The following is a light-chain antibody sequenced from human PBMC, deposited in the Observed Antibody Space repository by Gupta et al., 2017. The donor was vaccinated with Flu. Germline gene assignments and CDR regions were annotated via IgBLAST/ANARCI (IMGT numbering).Light chain of an antibody. J-gene: IGLJ2*01. Sequence: SDVGSYSYVSWYQQNPGKAPKLMIYDVSKRPSGVPDRFSGSKSGNTASLTISGLQAEDEADYFCCSYAGTYTFVVFGGGTKLTVL. CDR2: DVS. CDR3: CSYAGTYTFVV. V-gene: IGLV2-11*01. CDR1: SDVGSYSY.